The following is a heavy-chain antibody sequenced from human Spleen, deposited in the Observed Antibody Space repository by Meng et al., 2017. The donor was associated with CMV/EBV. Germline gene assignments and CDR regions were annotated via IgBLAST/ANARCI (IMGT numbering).Heavy chain of an antibody. CDR3: ARGHLCDY. J-gene: IGHJ4*02. V-gene: IGHV4-39*07. CDR1: GGSISSSSYY. Sequence: SETLSLTCTVSGGSISSSSYYCGWIRQPPGKGLEWIGEINHSGSTNYNPSLKSRVTISVDTSKNQFSLKLSSVTAADTAVYYCARGHLCDYWGQGTRVTVSS. CDR2: INHSGST.